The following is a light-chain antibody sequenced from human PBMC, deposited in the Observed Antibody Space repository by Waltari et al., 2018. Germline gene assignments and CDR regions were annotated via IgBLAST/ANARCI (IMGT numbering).Light chain of an antibody. J-gene: IGLJ1*01. CDR1: SSNIGTKT. V-gene: IGLV1-44*01. Sequence: QSVLTQPPSASGTPGQRVTISCSGSSSNIGTKTVNWYQQLPGMAPRLLIYGDNRRPAGFPRLFSASKSGTSASLAISGLQSEDEADYFCAAWDDSLNGLYVFGTGTTVTVL. CDR3: AAWDDSLNGLYV. CDR2: GDN.